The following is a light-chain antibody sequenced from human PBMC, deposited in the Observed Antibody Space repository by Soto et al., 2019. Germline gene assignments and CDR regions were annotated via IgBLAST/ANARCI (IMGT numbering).Light chain of an antibody. CDR1: QSVSTS. CDR3: QQYNNWWT. J-gene: IGKJ1*01. CDR2: GAS. V-gene: IGKV3-15*01. Sequence: EIVMTQSPATLSVSPGETATLSCRASQSVSTSLAWYQQKPGQAPRLLISGASTRATGVPARFSGSGSETELTLTISSLQSEHFAVYYCQQYNNWWTFGQGTKVEIK.